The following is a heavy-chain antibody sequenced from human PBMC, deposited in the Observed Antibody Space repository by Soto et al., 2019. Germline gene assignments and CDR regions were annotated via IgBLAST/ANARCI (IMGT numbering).Heavy chain of an antibody. D-gene: IGHD3-10*01. J-gene: IGHJ4*02. Sequence: SVKVSCKASGFTFTSSAMQWVRQARGQRLEWIGWIVVGSGNTNYAQKFQERVTITRDMSTSTAYMELSSLRPEDTAVYYCAARGPYGSGSSYWGQGTLVTVSS. V-gene: IGHV1-58*02. CDR2: IVVGSGNT. CDR1: GFTFTSSA. CDR3: AARGPYGSGSSY.